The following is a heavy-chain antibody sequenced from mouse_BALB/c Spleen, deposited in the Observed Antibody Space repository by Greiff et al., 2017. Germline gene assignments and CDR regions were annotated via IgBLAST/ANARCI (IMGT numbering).Heavy chain of an antibody. CDR2: ISNGGGST. V-gene: IGHV5-12-2*01. J-gene: IGHJ3*01. CDR1: GFTFSSYT. D-gene: IGHD3-1*01. Sequence: DVQLVESGGGLVQPGGSLKLSCAASGFTFSSYTMSWVRQTPEKRLEWVAYISNGGGSTYYPDTVKGRFTISRDNAKNTLYLQMSSLKSEDTAMYYCARHRTLSGYAWFAYWGQGTLVTVSA. CDR3: ARHRTLSGYAWFAY.